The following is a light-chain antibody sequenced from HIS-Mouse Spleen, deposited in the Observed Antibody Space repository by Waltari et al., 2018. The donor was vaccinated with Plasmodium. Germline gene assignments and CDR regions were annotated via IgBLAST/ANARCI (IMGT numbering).Light chain of an antibody. CDR3: QKYNNWSFT. V-gene: IGKV3-15*01. CDR2: GAS. J-gene: IGKJ3*01. Sequence: EIVMTQSPATLSVSPGERATLSCRASQSVSSNLAWYQQKRGQAPRLLIYGASTRATGIPARFSGSVSGTEFTLTISSLESEDFAVYYCQKYNNWSFTFGPGTKVDIK. CDR1: QSVSSN.